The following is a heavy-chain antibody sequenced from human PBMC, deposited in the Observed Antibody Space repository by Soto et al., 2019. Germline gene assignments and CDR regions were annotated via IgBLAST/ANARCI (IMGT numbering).Heavy chain of an antibody. J-gene: IGHJ4*02. CDR3: AHAGDYDLLTFDH. D-gene: IGHD4-17*01. Sequence: TLSLTCTVSGGSVSSGSYYWSWIRQPPGKALEWLALIYWDDDKRYSPSLKDRLAISKDTSRNQVVLAITNMDPGDTATYFCAHAGDYDLLTFDHWGPGTLVTVSS. CDR1: GGSVSSGSYY. CDR2: IYWDDDK. V-gene: IGHV2-5*08.